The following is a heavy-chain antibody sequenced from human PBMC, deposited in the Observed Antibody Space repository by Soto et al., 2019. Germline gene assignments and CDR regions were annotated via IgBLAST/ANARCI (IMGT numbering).Heavy chain of an antibody. Sequence: GGSLRLSCAASGFTFSSYSMNWVRQASGKGLEWVGRIRSKANSYATAYAASVKGRFTISRDDSKNTAYLQMNSLKTEDTAVYYCCTVRFLEWSPTMDVWGKGTTVTVSS. CDR1: GFTFSSYS. D-gene: IGHD3-3*01. J-gene: IGHJ6*03. CDR3: CTVRFLEWSPTMDV. V-gene: IGHV3-73*01. CDR2: IRSKANSYAT.